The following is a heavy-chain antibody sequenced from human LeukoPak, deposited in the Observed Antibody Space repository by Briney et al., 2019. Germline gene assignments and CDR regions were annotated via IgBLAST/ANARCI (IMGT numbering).Heavy chain of an antibody. D-gene: IGHD3-22*01. V-gene: IGHV4-31*03. J-gene: IGHJ4*02. Sequence: SLTCTVSGGSISTGGYYCSWIRQHPEKGLEWIGYIYYSGSTYYNPSLKSRVTISEDTSTNQFSLKLSSVTAADTAVYYCVRGRGDYYDSSGGYYFDFWGQGTLVTVSS. CDR3: VRGRGDYYDSSGGYYFDF. CDR1: GGSISTGGYY. CDR2: IYYSGST.